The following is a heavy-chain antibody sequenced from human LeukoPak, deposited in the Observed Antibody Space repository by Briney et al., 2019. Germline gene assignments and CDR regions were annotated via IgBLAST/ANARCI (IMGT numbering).Heavy chain of an antibody. CDR2: INPNSGGT. V-gene: IGHV1-2*02. J-gene: IGHJ4*02. D-gene: IGHD5-24*01. CDR3: ARGELGRDGYNFWDF. Sequence: ASVKVSCKASGYTLTGYYMHWVRQAPGQGLEWMGWINPNSGGTNYAQKFQGRVTMTRDTSISTAYMELSRLRSDDTAVFYCARGELGRDGYNFWDFWGQGTLVTVSS. CDR1: GYTLTGYY.